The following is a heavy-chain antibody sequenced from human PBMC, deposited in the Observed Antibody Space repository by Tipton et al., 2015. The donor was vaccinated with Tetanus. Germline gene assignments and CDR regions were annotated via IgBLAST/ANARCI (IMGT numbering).Heavy chain of an antibody. J-gene: IGHJ4*02. V-gene: IGHV1-46*01. Sequence: QLVQSGAEAKTLGASVKVSCKASGYTFTYNYIHWVRQAPGQGLQWMGIINPSDGSTNYARFFQGRVTLTSDTSTCTVYMEVSGLRYDVTAVYYCARDVGQEFSFDHWGLGTLVTVSS. D-gene: IGHD1-26*01. CDR3: ARDVGQEFSFDH. CDR1: GYTFTYNY. CDR2: INPSDGST.